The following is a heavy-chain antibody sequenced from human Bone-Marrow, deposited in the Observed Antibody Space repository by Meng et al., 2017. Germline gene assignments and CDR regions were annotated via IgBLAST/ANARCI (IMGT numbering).Heavy chain of an antibody. Sequence: VQVVQSGDEVKEPGASVKVSCKASGYTFTGYYMHWVRQASGQGLEWMGRINPNSGGTNYAQKFQGRVTMTRDTSISTAYMELSRLRSDDTAVYYCARADHPTTVPNLDYWGQGTLVTVSS. CDR2: INPNSGGT. D-gene: IGHD4-17*01. J-gene: IGHJ4*02. V-gene: IGHV1-2*06. CDR1: GYTFTGYY. CDR3: ARADHPTTVPNLDY.